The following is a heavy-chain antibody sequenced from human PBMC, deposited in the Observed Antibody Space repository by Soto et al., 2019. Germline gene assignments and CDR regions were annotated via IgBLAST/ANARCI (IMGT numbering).Heavy chain of an antibody. J-gene: IGHJ5*02. V-gene: IGHV1-18*04. CDR2: ISAYNGNT. CDR3: ARDGFNIYYYDSSGPRWFDP. CDR1: GYTFTNYG. Sequence: ASVKVSCKASGYTFTNYGINWVRQAPGQGLEWMGWISAYNGNTKYTQKLQGRVTVTTDTSTSTAYMELRSLISDDTAVYYCARDGFNIYYYDSSGPRWFDPWGQGPLVTVSS. D-gene: IGHD3-22*01.